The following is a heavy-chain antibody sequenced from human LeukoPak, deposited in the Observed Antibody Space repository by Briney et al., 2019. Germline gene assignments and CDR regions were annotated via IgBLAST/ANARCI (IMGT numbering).Heavy chain of an antibody. CDR3: ARDGDRITGTTS. V-gene: IGHV1-69*01. D-gene: IGHD1-7*01. J-gene: IGHJ5*02. CDR2: IIPIFGTA. CDR1: GGTFSSYA. Sequence: SVKVSCKASGGTFSSYAISWVRQAPGQGLEWMGGIIPIFGTANYAQKFQGRVTIAADESTSTAYMELSSLRSEDTAVYYCARDGDRITGTTSWGQGTLVTVSS.